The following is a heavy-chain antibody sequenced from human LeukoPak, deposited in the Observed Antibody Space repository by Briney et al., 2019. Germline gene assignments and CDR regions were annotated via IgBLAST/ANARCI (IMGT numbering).Heavy chain of an antibody. CDR3: AKVHSGYYFDY. CDR2: IKEDGSEK. V-gene: IGHV3-7*01. CDR1: GFTFSSYW. Sequence: GGSLRLSCAASGFTFSSYWMSWVRQAPGGGREWVANIKEDGSEKYYVDSVKGRFTISRDNAKNSLYLQMNSLRAEDTAVYYCAKVHSGYYFDYWGQGTLVTVSS. D-gene: IGHD3-10*01. J-gene: IGHJ4*02.